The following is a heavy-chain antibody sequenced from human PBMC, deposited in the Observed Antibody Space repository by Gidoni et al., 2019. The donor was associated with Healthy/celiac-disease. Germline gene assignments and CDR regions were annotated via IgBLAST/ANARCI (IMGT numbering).Heavy chain of an antibody. CDR3: ARDWATIFGPLDYFDY. Sequence: EVQLVESGGGLVQPGGSLRLSCAASGFTFSSYSMNWVRQAPGKGLEWVSYISSSSSTIYYADSVKGRFTISRDNAKNSLYLQMNSLRAEDTAVYYCARDWATIFGPLDYFDYWGQGTLVTVSS. D-gene: IGHD3-3*01. CDR2: ISSSSSTI. V-gene: IGHV3-48*01. J-gene: IGHJ4*02. CDR1: GFTFSSYS.